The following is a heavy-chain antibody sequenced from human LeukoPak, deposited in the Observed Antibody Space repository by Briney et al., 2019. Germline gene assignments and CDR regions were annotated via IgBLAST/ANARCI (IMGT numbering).Heavy chain of an antibody. J-gene: IGHJ4*02. CDR1: GYTLTELS. D-gene: IGHD2-21*02. Sequence: ASVKVSCKVSGYTLTELSMHWVRQAPGKGLEWMGGFDPEDGETIYAQNFQGRVTITADESTSTAYMELSSLRSEDTAVYYCARAYMTATRHFDYWGQGTLVTVSS. CDR2: FDPEDGET. V-gene: IGHV1-24*01. CDR3: ARAYMTATRHFDY.